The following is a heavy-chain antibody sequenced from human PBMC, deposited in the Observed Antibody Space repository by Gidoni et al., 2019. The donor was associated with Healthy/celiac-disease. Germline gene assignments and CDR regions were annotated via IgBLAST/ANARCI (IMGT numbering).Heavy chain of an antibody. D-gene: IGHD3-22*01. V-gene: IGHV3-30*18. CDR3: AKGLRHYYDGGFDP. Sequence: QVQLVESGGGVVKPGRSLRLSCAASGFTFSSYGMHWVRQAPGKGLEWVAVISYDGSNKYYADSVKGRFTISRDNSKNTLYLQMNSLRAEDTAVYYCAKGLRHYYDGGFDPWGQGTLVTVSS. CDR1: GFTFSSYG. J-gene: IGHJ5*02. CDR2: ISYDGSNK.